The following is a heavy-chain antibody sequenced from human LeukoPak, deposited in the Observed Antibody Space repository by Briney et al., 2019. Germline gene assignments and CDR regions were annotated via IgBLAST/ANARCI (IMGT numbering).Heavy chain of an antibody. J-gene: IGHJ5*02. V-gene: IGHV4-30-4*01. CDR3: ARDKVGATNWLDP. CDR2: IYYSVST. D-gene: IGHD1-26*01. CDR1: GGSISSSSYY. Sequence: SETLSLTCTVSGGSISSSSYYWSWIRQPPGKGLEWIGYIYYSVSTYYNPSLKSRLTISVDTSNSQFSLRLTSVTAADTAVYYCARDKVGATNWLDPWGQGTLVTVSS.